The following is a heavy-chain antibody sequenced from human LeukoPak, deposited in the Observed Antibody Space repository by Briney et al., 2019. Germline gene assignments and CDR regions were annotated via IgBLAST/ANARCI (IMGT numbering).Heavy chain of an antibody. CDR3: ARGGITMVRGVVYGMDV. V-gene: IGHV4-34*01. CDR1: GGSFSGYY. D-gene: IGHD3-10*01. Sequence: SETLSLTCAVYGGSFSGYYWSWIRQPPGKGLEWIGEINHSGSTNYNPSLKSRVTISVDTSKNQFSLKLSSVTAADTAVYYCARGGITMVRGVVYGMDVWGQGTTVTVSS. J-gene: IGHJ6*02. CDR2: INHSGST.